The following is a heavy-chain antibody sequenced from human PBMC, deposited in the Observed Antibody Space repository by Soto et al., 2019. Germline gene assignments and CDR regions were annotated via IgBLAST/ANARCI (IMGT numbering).Heavy chain of an antibody. Sequence: PGGSLRLSCAASGFTFSSYEMNWVRLAPGKGLEWVSYISSSGSTIYYADSVKGRFTISRDNAKNSLYLQMNSLRAEDTAVYYCASSSYSNYRRPTPYYFDYWGQGTLGTVST. CDR3: ASSSYSNYRRPTPYYFDY. J-gene: IGHJ4*02. D-gene: IGHD4-4*01. V-gene: IGHV3-48*03. CDR1: GFTFSSYE. CDR2: ISSSGSTI.